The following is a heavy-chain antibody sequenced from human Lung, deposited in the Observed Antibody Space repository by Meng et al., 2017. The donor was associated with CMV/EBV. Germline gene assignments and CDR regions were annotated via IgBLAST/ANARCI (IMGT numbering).Heavy chain of an antibody. J-gene: IGHJ4*02. Sequence: ASXXVSCKASGYTFTNNYIHWVRQAPGQGLQWMGRIRPNSGATTYAQTFQGRVTMTSDSSASTAYMELSRLTFDDAAIYFCARGGWTCMLGACFGDWGQGXLVTVSS. CDR1: GYTFTNNY. V-gene: IGHV1-2*02. CDR3: ARGGWTCMLGACFGD. D-gene: IGHD3-10*02. CDR2: IRPNSGAT.